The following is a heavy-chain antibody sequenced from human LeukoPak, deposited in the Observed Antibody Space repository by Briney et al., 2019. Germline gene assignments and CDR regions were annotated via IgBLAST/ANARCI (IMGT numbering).Heavy chain of an antibody. CDR2: IYYSGST. V-gene: IGHV4-59*08. CDR3: ARPLSTGGWFDP. Sequence: SETLSLTCTVSGGSSSSYYWSWIRQPPGQGLEWIVYIYYSGSTNYNPSLKSRVTISVDTSKNQFSLKLSSVTAADTAVYYCARPLSTGGWFDPWGQGTLVTVSS. D-gene: IGHD5/OR15-5a*01. J-gene: IGHJ5*02. CDR1: GGSSSSYY.